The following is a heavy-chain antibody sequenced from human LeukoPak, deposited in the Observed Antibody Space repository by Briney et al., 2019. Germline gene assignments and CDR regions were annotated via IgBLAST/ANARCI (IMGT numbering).Heavy chain of an antibody. CDR2: ISFSCGST. V-gene: IGHV3-23*01. CDR3: AKDRYCSSPSCWNFDS. J-gene: IGHJ4*02. D-gene: IGHD2-2*01. Sequence: QSGGPLRLSCAACGFTFSSYGKSGVRHAPGEGLEGVSAISFSCGSTYYAHSVKGRLTISRDNSKNTLYLQMTSLRAEDTAVYYCAKDRYCSSPSCWNFDSWGQGTLVTVSS. CDR1: GFTFSSYG.